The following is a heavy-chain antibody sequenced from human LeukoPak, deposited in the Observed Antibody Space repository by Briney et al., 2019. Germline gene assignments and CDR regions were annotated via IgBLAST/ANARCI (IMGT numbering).Heavy chain of an antibody. D-gene: IGHD6-19*01. CDR2: ITGSGGDT. J-gene: IGHJ4*02. V-gene: IGHV3-23*01. CDR3: AKDGVGSSGPFSY. Sequence: GGSLRLSCAATGFIFSTYAMGWVRQAPGKGLEWVSAITGSGGDTYYADSVKGRFTISRDNSKNTLYLQMNSLRAEDTALYYCAKDGVGSSGPFSYWGQGTLVTVSS. CDR1: GFIFSTYA.